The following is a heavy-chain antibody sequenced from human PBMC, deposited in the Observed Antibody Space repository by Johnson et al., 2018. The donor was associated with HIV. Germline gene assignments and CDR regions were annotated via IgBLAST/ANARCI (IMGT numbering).Heavy chain of an antibody. J-gene: IGHJ3*02. CDR3: AKKQWPEDDAFDI. CDR1: SNYW. D-gene: IGHD6-19*01. Sequence: SNYWMSWVRQAPGKGLEWVANIKQDGSEKYYADSVKGRFTISRDNSKNTLYLQMNSLRAEDTAVYYCAKKQWPEDDAFDIWGQGTMVTVSS. CDR2: IKQDGSEK. V-gene: IGHV3-7*02.